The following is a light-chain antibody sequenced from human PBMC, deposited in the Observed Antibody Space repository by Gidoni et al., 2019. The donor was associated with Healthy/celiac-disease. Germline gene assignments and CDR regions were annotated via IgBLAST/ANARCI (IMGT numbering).Light chain of an antibody. CDR3: QSYDSSFWV. V-gene: IGLV6-57*04. J-gene: IGLJ3*02. Sequence: NFMLTQPPSVSESPGKTVTISCTRSSGSIASNYVQWYQQRPGSAPTTVIYEDNQRPSGVPDRFSGSIDSSSNSASLTISGLKTEDEADYYCQSYDSSFWVFGGGTKLTVL. CDR1: SGSIASNY. CDR2: EDN.